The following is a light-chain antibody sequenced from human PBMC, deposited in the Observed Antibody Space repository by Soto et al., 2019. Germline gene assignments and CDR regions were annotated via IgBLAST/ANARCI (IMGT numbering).Light chain of an antibody. CDR2: LNSDGSH. CDR1: SGHSSYA. CDR3: QTWGTGIPWV. Sequence: QLVLTKSPSASASLGASVKLTCTLSSGHSSYAIAWHQQQPEKGPRYLMKLNSDGSHSKGDGIPDRFSGSSSGAERYLTISSLQSEDEADYYCQTWGTGIPWVFGGGTKLTV. J-gene: IGLJ3*02. V-gene: IGLV4-69*01.